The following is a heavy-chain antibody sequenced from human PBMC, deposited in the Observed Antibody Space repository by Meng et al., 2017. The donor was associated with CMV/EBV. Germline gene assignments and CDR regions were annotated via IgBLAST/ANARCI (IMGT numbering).Heavy chain of an antibody. CDR2: ICPGDSDT. CDR1: GYRFTTYW. J-gene: IGHJ4*02. V-gene: IGHV5-51*01. CDR3: ARQNGAAVGVGLDC. Sequence: KGSGYRFTTYWIACVRQLPGKGLEWMGIICPGDSDTRYRPSFQGQVTISVDKSINTAYLQWSSLKASDTAMYYCARQNGAAVGVGLDCWGQGTLVTVSS. D-gene: IGHD6-13*01.